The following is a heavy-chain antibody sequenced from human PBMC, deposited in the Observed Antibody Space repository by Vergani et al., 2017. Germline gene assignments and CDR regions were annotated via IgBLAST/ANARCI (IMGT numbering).Heavy chain of an antibody. CDR3: ARDFGDY. CDR1: GFTFRSYA. Sequence: EVQLLESGGGLVQPGGSLRLSCAASGFTFRSYAMIWVRQAPGKGLEWVSGISWNSGSIGYADSVKGRFTISRDNAKNSLYLQMNSLRAEDTAVYYCARDFGDYWGQGTLVTVSS. CDR2: ISWNSGSI. J-gene: IGHJ4*02. D-gene: IGHD3-16*01. V-gene: IGHV3-23*01.